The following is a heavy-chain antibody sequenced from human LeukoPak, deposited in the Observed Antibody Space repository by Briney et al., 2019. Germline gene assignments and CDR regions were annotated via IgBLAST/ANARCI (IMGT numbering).Heavy chain of an antibody. CDR2: LQQDGSEK. CDR3: AREEVVITGGYYYYYMDV. J-gene: IGHJ6*03. Sequence: GGSLRLSCAASGFTFSRYWMSWVRQAPGKGLEWVANLQQDGSEKYDVDSVKGRFTISRDNAKNSLYLQMNSLRAEDTAVYYCAREEVVITGGYYYYYMDVWGKGTTVTVSS. V-gene: IGHV3-7*01. CDR1: GFTFSRYW. D-gene: IGHD3-22*01.